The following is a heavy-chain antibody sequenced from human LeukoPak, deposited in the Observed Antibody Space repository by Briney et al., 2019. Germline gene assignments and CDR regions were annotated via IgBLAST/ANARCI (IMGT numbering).Heavy chain of an antibody. CDR1: GFTFSSYA. J-gene: IGHJ4*02. D-gene: IGHD6-19*01. CDR3: AMHGHPLYLYSSGWYSY. Sequence: GGSLRLSCAASGFTFSSYAMSLVRQAPGKGLEWVSARSGSGGSTYYADSVKGRFTISRDNSKNTLYLQMNSLRAEDTAVYYCAMHGHPLYLYSSGWYSYWGQGTLVTVSS. CDR2: RSGSGGST. V-gene: IGHV3-23*01.